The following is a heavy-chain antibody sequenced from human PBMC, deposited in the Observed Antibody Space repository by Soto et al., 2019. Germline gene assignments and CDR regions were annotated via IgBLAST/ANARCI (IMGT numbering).Heavy chain of an antibody. J-gene: IGHJ4*02. D-gene: IGHD3-10*01. CDR2: TYYRSKWYN. V-gene: IGHV6-1*01. CDR1: GDSVSSNSAA. Sequence: PSQTLSLTCAISGDSVSSNSAAWNRIRQSPSRGLEWLGRTYYRSKWYNDYAVSVKSRITINPDTSKNQFSLQLNSVPHEDTAVYYCAWFRLEARGEDYWGQGTLVTVSS. CDR3: AWFRLEARGEDY.